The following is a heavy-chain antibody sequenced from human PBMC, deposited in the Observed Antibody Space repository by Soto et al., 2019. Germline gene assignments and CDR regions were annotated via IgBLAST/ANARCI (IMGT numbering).Heavy chain of an antibody. Sequence: PSETLSLTCTVSGGSISSGDYYWSWIRQPPGKGLEWIGYIYYSGIIYYNPSLESRVTISVDMSKNQFSLKLSSVTAADTAVYYCARESSYYDILTGYYRRKTDYYGLDVWGQGTTVTVSS. J-gene: IGHJ6*02. D-gene: IGHD3-9*01. CDR1: GGSISSGDYY. V-gene: IGHV4-30-4*01. CDR2: IYYSGII. CDR3: ARESSYYDILTGYYRRKTDYYGLDV.